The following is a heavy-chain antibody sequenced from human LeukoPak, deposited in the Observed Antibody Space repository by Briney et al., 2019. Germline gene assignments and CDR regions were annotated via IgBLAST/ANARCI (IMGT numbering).Heavy chain of an antibody. CDR2: ISTYNGNT. CDR1: GYTFTSYG. D-gene: IGHD6-13*01. V-gene: IGHV1-18*01. J-gene: IGHJ4*02. Sequence: ASVKVSCKASGYTFTSYGISWVRQAPGQGLEWMGWISTYNGNTNYAQKLRGRVTMTTDTSTSTAYMELRSLRSDDTAVYYCARVPDSSSSYCYCDYWGQGTLVTVSS. CDR3: ARVPDSSSSYCYCDY.